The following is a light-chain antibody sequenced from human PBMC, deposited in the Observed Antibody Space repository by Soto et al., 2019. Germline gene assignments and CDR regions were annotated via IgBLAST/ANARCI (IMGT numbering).Light chain of an antibody. CDR2: GAS. J-gene: IGKJ1*01. CDR3: QQYGSSPTWT. Sequence: EIVLTQSPGTLSLSPGERATLSCRASQSVSSSYLAWYPQKPGQAPRLLIYGASSRATGIPDRFSGSGSGTDFTLTISRLEPEDFAVYYCQQYGSSPTWTVGQGTKVEIK. CDR1: QSVSSSY. V-gene: IGKV3-20*01.